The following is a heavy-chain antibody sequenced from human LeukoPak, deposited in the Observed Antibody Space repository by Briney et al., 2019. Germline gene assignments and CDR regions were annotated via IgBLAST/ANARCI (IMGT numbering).Heavy chain of an antibody. V-gene: IGHV3-30-3*01. D-gene: IGHD5-18*01. CDR2: ISYDGSNK. CDR3: ARESRIQLRLLDY. Sequence: PGGSLRLSCAASGFTFSNYAMHWVRQAPGKGLEWVAVISYDGSNKYYADSVKGRFTISRDDSKNTLYVQMNSLRAEDTAVYYCARESRIQLRLLDYWGQGTLVTVSS. J-gene: IGHJ4*02. CDR1: GFTFSNYA.